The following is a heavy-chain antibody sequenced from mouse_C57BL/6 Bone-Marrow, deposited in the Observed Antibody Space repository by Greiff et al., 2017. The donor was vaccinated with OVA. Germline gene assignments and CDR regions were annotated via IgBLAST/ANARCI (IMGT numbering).Heavy chain of an antibody. CDR1: GFSFTSYG. CDR2: IWGDGST. Sequence: VKLVESGPGLVAPSQSLSITCTVSGFSFTSYGVSWVRQRPGQGLEWLGVIWGDGSTTYHSAIISSLSISKDNTKSQVFLKLNRLQTDDTATYYCAVTTVVEGGNAMDYWGQGTSVTVSS. D-gene: IGHD1-1*01. CDR3: AVTTVVEGGNAMDY. J-gene: IGHJ4*01. V-gene: IGHV2-3*01.